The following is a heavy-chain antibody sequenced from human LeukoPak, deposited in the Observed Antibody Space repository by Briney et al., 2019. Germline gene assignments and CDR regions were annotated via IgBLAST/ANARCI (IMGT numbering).Heavy chain of an antibody. V-gene: IGHV4-31*03. D-gene: IGHD6-19*01. CDR1: GGSISSGGYY. Sequence: PSETLSLTCTVSGGSISSGGYYWSWIRQHPRKGLEWMGYIYYSGSTYYNPSLKSRVTISVDTSKNQFSLKLSSVTAADTAVYYCAREGGIAVRYFDFWGQGTLVTVSS. CDR3: AREGGIAVRYFDF. J-gene: IGHJ4*02. CDR2: IYYSGST.